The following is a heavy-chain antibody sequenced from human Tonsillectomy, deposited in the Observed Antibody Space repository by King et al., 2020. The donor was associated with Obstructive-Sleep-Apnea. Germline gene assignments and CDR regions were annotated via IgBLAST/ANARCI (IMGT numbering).Heavy chain of an antibody. D-gene: IGHD3-22*01. V-gene: IGHV3-30-3*01. CDR1: GFTFSSYV. CDR3: ARDSYYDGSGLGY. CDR2: LSYDGSNN. J-gene: IGHJ4*02. Sequence: VQLVESGGGVVQPGRSLRLSCAASGFTFSSYVMHWVRQAPCKGLEWVSVLSYDGSNNYYPDSVRGRFTFSRYNSKKILYLQMNILRAEDTAVYFCARDSYYDGSGLGYWGQGTLVTVSS.